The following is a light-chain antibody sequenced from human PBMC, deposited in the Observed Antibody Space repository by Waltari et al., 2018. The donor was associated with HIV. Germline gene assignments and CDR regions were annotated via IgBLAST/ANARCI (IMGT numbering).Light chain of an antibody. CDR2: EVS. CDR3: GSYTTSSTPYV. Sequence: QSALTQPASVSGSPGQSITISCPGTRSDIGGHNYVPWYQQHPGKAPKLMIYEVSNRPSGVSNRFSGSKSGNSASLTISGLQPEDEADYYCGSYTTSSTPYVFGTGTKVTVL. CDR1: RSDIGGHNY. V-gene: IGLV2-14*01. J-gene: IGLJ1*01.